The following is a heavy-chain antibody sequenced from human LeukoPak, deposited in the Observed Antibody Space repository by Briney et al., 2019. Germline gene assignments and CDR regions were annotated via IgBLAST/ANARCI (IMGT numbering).Heavy chain of an antibody. CDR2: LSGSGYNT. D-gene: IGHD2-2*01. J-gene: IGHJ4*02. CDR1: GFTFSDYS. CDR3: AKDPYGTRYFDY. Sequence: PGGSLRLSCPASGFTFSDYSMSWVRQAPGKGLEWVSSLSGSGYNTYYADSVKGRFTISRDNSKNTVYLQMNSLRAEDTAVYYCAKDPYGTRYFDYWGQGTLVTVSS. V-gene: IGHV3-23*01.